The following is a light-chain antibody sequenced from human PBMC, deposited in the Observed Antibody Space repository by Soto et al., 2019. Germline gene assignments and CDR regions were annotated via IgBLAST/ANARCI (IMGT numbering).Light chain of an antibody. J-gene: IGKJ1*01. CDR3: QQYGSSGT. V-gene: IGKV3-11*01. Sequence: EIVLTQSPATLSLSPGERATLSCRASPSVPNYLAWYQQKPGQAPRLLIYGAFNRAAAIPARFSGSGSGADFTLTISSLEPEDFAVYYCQQYGSSGTFGQGTKVEIK. CDR2: GAF. CDR1: PSVPNY.